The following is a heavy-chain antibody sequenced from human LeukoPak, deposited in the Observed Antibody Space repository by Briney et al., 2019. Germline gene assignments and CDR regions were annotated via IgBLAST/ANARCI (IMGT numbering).Heavy chain of an antibody. CDR3: AREGVGLAYCGGDCSNWFDP. CDR1: GGTFSSYA. J-gene: IGHJ5*02. Sequence: ASVKVSRKASGGTFSSYAISWVRQAPGQGLEWMGGIIPIFGTANYAQKFQGRVTMTRDTSTSTVYMELSSLRSEDTAVYYCAREGVGLAYCGGDCSNWFDPWGQGTLVTVSS. V-gene: IGHV1-69*05. D-gene: IGHD2-21*02. CDR2: IIPIFGTA.